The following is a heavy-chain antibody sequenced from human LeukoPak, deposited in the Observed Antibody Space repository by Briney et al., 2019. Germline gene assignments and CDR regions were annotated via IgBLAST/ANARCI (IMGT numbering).Heavy chain of an antibody. D-gene: IGHD3-10*01. Sequence: SEPLSLTCSVSGXSISSSDYYWGWIRQPPGKGLEWILSIDHSGNTYSSPSLMHRVTMSVETSKQQFSLNLRSVTAAETAVYCCARQGSGRYLWWFDPLCHGTLVTVSS. CDR3: ARQGSGRYLWWFDP. V-gene: IGHV4-39*01. J-gene: IGHJ5*02. CDR1: GXSISSSDYY. CDR2: IDHSGNT.